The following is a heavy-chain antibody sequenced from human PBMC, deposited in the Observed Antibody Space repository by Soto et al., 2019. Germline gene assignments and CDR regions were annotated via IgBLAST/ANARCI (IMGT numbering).Heavy chain of an antibody. J-gene: IGHJ4*02. Sequence: QVQLVQSGAEVKKPGASVKVSCKASGYTFTSYYMHWVRQAPGQGLEWMGIINPSGGSTSYAQKFQGGGTMXXDXSXXTVYMELSSLRSEDTAVYYCARVYCSGGSCYSIDYWGQGTLVTVSS. CDR1: GYTFTSYY. V-gene: IGHV1-46*03. CDR2: INPSGGST. D-gene: IGHD2-15*01. CDR3: ARVYCSGGSCYSIDY.